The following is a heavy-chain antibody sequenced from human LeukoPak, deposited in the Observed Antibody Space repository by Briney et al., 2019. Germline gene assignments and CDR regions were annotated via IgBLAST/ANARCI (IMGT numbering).Heavy chain of an antibody. CDR3: ARGNTLISSPYYFDY. Sequence: SETLSLTCTVSGYSIRSDHYWGWIQQPPGKVLEWIGSIYHSGSTYYNPSLKSRGTISVDTSKNKFSLKLSSVTAADTAVYYCARGNTLISSPYYFDYWGQGTLVTVSS. D-gene: IGHD2-2*01. CDR1: GYSIRSDHY. V-gene: IGHV4-38-2*02. J-gene: IGHJ4*02. CDR2: IYHSGST.